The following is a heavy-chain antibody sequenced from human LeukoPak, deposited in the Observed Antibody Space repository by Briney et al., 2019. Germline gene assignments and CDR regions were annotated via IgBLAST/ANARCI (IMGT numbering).Heavy chain of an antibody. Sequence: ASVKVSCKASGYTFTSYDINWVRQATGQGLEGMGWMNPNSGNTGYAQKFQGRVTMTRNTSISTAYMELSSLRSEDTAVYYCARASVVPAARRPFSYYDLGHWGQGTLVTASS. J-gene: IGHJ4*02. CDR2: MNPNSGNT. D-gene: IGHD2-2*01. CDR1: GYTFTSYD. CDR3: ARASVVPAARRPFSYYDLGH. V-gene: IGHV1-8*01.